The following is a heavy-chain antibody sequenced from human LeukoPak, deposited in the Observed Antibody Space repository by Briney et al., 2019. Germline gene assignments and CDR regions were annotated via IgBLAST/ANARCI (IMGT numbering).Heavy chain of an antibody. Sequence: PSETLSLTCTVSGGSVRSYFWTWIRQPAGRGLEWIGLIYTSGRTNYNPSLKSQVTISADDSKNQSSLKLNSVTAADTAVYYCARVGGASSTLTTFDVWGQGTVVTVSS. CDR1: GGSVRSYF. CDR3: ARVGGASSTLTTFDV. V-gene: IGHV4-4*07. D-gene: IGHD4-11*01. J-gene: IGHJ3*01. CDR2: IYTSGRT.